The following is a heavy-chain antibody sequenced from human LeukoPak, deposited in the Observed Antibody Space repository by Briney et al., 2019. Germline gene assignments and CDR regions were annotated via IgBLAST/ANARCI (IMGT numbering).Heavy chain of an antibody. D-gene: IGHD3-3*01. CDR3: ARGAPIHYDFWSGYSDGDYFDY. Sequence: SETLSLTCTVSGGSISSYYWSWIRQPAGKGLEWIGRIYTSGSTNYNPSLKSRVTMSVDTSKNQFSLKLSSVTAADTAVYYCARGAPIHYDFWSGYSDGDYFDYWGQGTLVTVSS. J-gene: IGHJ4*02. CDR2: IYTSGST. V-gene: IGHV4-4*07. CDR1: GGSISSYY.